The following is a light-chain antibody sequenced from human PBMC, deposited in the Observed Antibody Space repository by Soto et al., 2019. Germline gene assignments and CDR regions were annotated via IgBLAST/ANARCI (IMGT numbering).Light chain of an antibody. CDR3: SSYTSSSNL. J-gene: IGLJ1*01. CDR2: EVR. V-gene: IGLV2-14*01. CDR1: SSDVGGYNY. Sequence: QSVLTQPASVSGSPGQSITISCTGTSSDVGGYNYVSWYQQPPGKAPKLMIYEVRNRPSGVATRFSGSTSGNTASLTISGLQAEDEADYYCSSYTSSSNLFGTGTKLTVL.